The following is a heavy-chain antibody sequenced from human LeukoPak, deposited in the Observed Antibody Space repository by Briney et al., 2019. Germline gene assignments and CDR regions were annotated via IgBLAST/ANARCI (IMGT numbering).Heavy chain of an antibody. CDR3: AREEQWLRGGFDY. D-gene: IGHD6-19*01. J-gene: IGHJ4*02. Sequence: PGGSLRLSCEASGFNVSNDYMSWVRQAPGNGLEWVSVIYNSGATYYGDSVKGRFTISRDNSKNTLYLQMNSLRAEDTAVYYCAREEQWLRGGFDYWGQGTLVTVSS. CDR2: IYNSGAT. CDR1: GFNVSNDY. V-gene: IGHV3-66*03.